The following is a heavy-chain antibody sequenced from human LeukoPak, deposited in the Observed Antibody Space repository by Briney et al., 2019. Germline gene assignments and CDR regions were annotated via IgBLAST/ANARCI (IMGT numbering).Heavy chain of an antibody. Sequence: ASVKVSCEASGYTFTSYGISWVRQAPGQGLEWMGWISAYNGNTNYAQKLQGRVTMTTDTSTSTAYMELRSLRSDDTAVYYCARDQHYYDSSGYSTWGPFDYWGQGTLVTVSS. D-gene: IGHD3-22*01. CDR2: ISAYNGNT. J-gene: IGHJ4*02. CDR1: GYTFTSYG. CDR3: ARDQHYYDSSGYSTWGPFDY. V-gene: IGHV1-18*01.